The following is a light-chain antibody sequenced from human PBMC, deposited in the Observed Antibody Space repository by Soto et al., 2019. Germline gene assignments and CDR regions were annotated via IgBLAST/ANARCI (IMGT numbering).Light chain of an antibody. J-gene: IGKJ5*01. CDR3: QQYGSSPRIT. Sequence: EIVLTQSPGTLSLSPGERATLSCRASQSVDSTYLAWYQHRPGQAPRLLIYGASSRATGIPDRFSGSGYGTDFTLTISRLEPEDCAVYYCQQYGSSPRITFGQGTRLQIK. CDR2: GAS. CDR1: QSVDSTY. V-gene: IGKV3-20*01.